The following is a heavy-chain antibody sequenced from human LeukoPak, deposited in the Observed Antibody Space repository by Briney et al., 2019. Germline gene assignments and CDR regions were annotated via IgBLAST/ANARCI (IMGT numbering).Heavy chain of an antibody. Sequence: PGGSLRLSCAASGFTFSSYAMHWVRQAPGKGLEYVSAISSNGGSTYYANSVKGRFTISRDNSKNTLYLQMGSLRAEDMAVYYCARGQAGLFDYWGQGTLVTVSS. CDR1: GFTFSSYA. CDR2: ISSNGGST. CDR3: ARGQAGLFDY. V-gene: IGHV3-64*01. D-gene: IGHD6-19*01. J-gene: IGHJ4*02.